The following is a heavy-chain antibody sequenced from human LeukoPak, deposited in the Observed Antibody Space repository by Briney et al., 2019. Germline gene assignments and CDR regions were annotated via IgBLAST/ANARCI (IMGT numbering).Heavy chain of an antibody. D-gene: IGHD2-2*01. CDR3: ARMRGEYQLPDDP. CDR1: GYTFTSLD. Sequence: ASVKVSCKASGYTFTSLDINWVRQATGQGLEWMGWINPNSGNRGYAQQFQGRVTITRDTSISTVYMELSSLRSDDTAVYYCARMRGEYQLPDDPWGQGTLVTVSS. CDR2: INPNSGNR. V-gene: IGHV1-8*01. J-gene: IGHJ5*02.